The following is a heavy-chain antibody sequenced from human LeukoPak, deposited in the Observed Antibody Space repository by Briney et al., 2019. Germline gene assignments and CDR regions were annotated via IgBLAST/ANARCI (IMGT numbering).Heavy chain of an antibody. CDR2: IYVSGGT. D-gene: IGHD3-10*01. Sequence: SETLSLTCSVSGGSISSTDSYYWSWIRQPAGKGLEWIGRIYVSGGTNYNPSLKSRVTISINTSKNQFSLKLSSVTAADTAVYYCAKGGGFGDENYYFDYWGQGTLVTVSS. V-gene: IGHV4-61*02. CDR3: AKGGGFGDENYYFDY. CDR1: GGSISSTDSYY. J-gene: IGHJ4*02.